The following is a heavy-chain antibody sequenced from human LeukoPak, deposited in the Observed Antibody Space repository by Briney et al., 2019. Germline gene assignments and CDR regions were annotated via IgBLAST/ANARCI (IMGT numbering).Heavy chain of an antibody. J-gene: IGHJ4*02. Sequence: GSLRLSCAASGFTFGSYEMNWVRQAPGKGLEWVSYISSSGSTIYYADSVKGRFTISRDNAKNSLYLQMNSLRAEDTAVYYCARDYYDYVWGSYTRLDYWGQGTLVTVSS. D-gene: IGHD3-16*01. CDR3: ARDYYDYVWGSYTRLDY. V-gene: IGHV3-48*03. CDR1: GFTFGSYE. CDR2: ISSSGSTI.